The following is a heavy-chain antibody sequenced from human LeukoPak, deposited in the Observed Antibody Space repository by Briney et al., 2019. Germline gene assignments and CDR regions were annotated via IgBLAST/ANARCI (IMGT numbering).Heavy chain of an antibody. Sequence: SETVSLTCKVSGGSISLSYYYWGWIRQPPGKALEWIGSAYYSGTTSYNPSLKSRVTISVDMSKNLFSLRLRSVTAADTAVYYCARVLNSSGYYLNTYDAFDIWGQGTTVTVSS. D-gene: IGHD3-22*01. CDR1: GGSISLSYYY. J-gene: IGHJ3*02. CDR3: ARVLNSSGYYLNTYDAFDI. V-gene: IGHV4-39*07. CDR2: AYYSGTT.